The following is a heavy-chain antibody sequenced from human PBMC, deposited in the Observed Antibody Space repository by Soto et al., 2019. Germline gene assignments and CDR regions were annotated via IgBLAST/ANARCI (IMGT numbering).Heavy chain of an antibody. CDR2: INPNSGGT. CDR3: ARDQVEYCSSTSCYIWFDP. Sequence: RASVKVSCKASGYTFTGYYMHWVRQAPGQGLEWMGWINPNSGGTNYAQKFQGRVTMTRDTSISTAYMELSRLRSDDTAVYYCARDQVEYCSSTSCYIWFDPWGQGTLVTVSS. V-gene: IGHV1-2*02. J-gene: IGHJ5*02. CDR1: GYTFTGYY. D-gene: IGHD2-2*01.